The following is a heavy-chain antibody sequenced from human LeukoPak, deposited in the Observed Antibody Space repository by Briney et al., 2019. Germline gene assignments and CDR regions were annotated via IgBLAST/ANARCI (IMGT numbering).Heavy chain of an antibody. CDR2: IRYDGSNK. CDR3: AKEVGLGTTYIESNWFDP. J-gene: IGHJ5*02. V-gene: IGHV3-30*02. Sequence: PGGSLRLSCAASGFTFSSYGMHWVRQAPGKGLEWVAFIRYDGSNKYYADSVKGRFTISRDNSKNTLYLQMNSLRAEDTAVYYCAKEVGLGTTYIESNWFDPWGQGTLVTVSS. CDR1: GFTFSSYG. D-gene: IGHD1-7*01.